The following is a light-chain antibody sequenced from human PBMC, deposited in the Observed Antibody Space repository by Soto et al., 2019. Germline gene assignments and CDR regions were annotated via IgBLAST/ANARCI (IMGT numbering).Light chain of an antibody. Sequence: SYELTQPPSVSVAPGETARISCEGNNIGSKGVHWYQQKPGQAPVLVIYSDTDLPPVIPERFSGSNSANMATLTISRVEAGDEADYYCQVSDSGSAHVLFGGGTKLTVL. CDR1: NIGSKG. CDR2: SDT. V-gene: IGLV3-21*01. CDR3: QVSDSGSAHVL. J-gene: IGLJ2*01.